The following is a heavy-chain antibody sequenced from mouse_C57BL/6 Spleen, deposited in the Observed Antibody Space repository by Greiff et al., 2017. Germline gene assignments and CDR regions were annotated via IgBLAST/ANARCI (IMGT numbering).Heavy chain of an antibody. CDR3: ARGDYGRPFDY. CDR2: IYPRNVNT. D-gene: IGHD1-1*02. CDR1: GYTFTSYG. V-gene: IGHV1-81*01. Sequence: QVQLQQSGAELARPGASVKLSCKASGYTFTSYGISWVKQRTGQGLEWIGEIYPRNVNTYYTEKFPGKATLTADKSSSTAYMELRSLTSEDSAVYFCARGDYGRPFDYWGQGTTLTVSS. J-gene: IGHJ2*01.